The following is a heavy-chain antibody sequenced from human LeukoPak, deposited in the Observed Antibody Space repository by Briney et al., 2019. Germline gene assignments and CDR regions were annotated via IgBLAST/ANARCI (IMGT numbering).Heavy chain of an antibody. Sequence: PSETLSLTCTVSAGSISSYYWSWIRQPAGKGLEWIGRIYTSGSTDYNPSLKSRVTMSVDMSKNQFSLKLSSVTAADTAVYYCARDLIVPVGLTGSGSYSTDYWGQGTLVTVSS. D-gene: IGHD3-10*01. CDR1: AGSISSYY. V-gene: IGHV4-4*07. CDR2: IYTSGST. CDR3: ARDLIVPVGLTGSGSYSTDY. J-gene: IGHJ4*02.